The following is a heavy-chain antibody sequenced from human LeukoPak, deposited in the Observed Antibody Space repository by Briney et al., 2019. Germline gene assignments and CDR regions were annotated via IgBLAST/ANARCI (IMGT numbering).Heavy chain of an antibody. CDR2: ISAYNGNT. J-gene: IGHJ4*02. CDR1: GYTFISYG. CDR3: ARDKGTVGYCSGGSCCWPFDY. Sequence: ASVKVSCKTSGYTFISYGISWVRQAPGQGLEWMGWISAYNGNTNYAQKFQGRVSMTTDTSTSTAYMELRSLRADDTAVYHCARDKGTVGYCSGGSCCWPFDYWGQGTLVIVSS. D-gene: IGHD2-15*01. V-gene: IGHV1-18*01.